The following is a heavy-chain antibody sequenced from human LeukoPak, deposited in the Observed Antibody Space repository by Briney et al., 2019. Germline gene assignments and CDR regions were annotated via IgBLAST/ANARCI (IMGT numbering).Heavy chain of an antibody. V-gene: IGHV3-30*18. Sequence: GGSLRLSCAASGCTFSTYSMNWVRQAPGKGLEWVAIISYDGGNKYYEDSVKGRFTISRDNSKNTLYLQMNSLRAEDTAVYYCAKERGSGSSYYYGMDVWGQGTTVTVSS. CDR3: AKERGSGSSYYYGMDV. CDR2: ISYDGGNK. CDR1: GCTFSTYS. D-gene: IGHD3-10*01. J-gene: IGHJ6*02.